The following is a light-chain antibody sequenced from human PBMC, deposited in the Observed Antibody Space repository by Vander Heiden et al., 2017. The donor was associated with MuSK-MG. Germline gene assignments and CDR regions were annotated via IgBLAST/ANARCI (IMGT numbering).Light chain of an antibody. J-gene: IGKJ4*01. CDR1: QSIFTY. V-gene: IGKV1-39*01. CDR2: AAS. Sequence: DIQMTQSPSSLSASVGDRVTITCRASQSIFTYLNWVQQKPGKAPKLLIFAASSGQNGVPSRFSGSGYGTDFTLTSSGLQPEDSATYYCQESYSTLTFGGGTKVEIK. CDR3: QESYSTLT.